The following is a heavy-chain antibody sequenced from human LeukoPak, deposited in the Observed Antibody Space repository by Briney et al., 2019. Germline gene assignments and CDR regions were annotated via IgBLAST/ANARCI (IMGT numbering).Heavy chain of an antibody. CDR2: INHSGST. J-gene: IGHJ4*02. Sequence: SETLSLTCTVSGGSISGYYWSWIRQPPGKGLEWIGEINHSGSTNYNPSLKSRVTISVDTSKNQFSLKLSSVTAADTAVYYCARGTAARNDDWGQGALVTVSS. V-gene: IGHV4-34*01. D-gene: IGHD6-6*01. CDR1: GGSISGYY. CDR3: ARGTAARNDD.